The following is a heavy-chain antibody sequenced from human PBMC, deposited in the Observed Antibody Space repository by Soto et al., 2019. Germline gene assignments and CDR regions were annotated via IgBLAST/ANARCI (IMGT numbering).Heavy chain of an antibody. CDR2: IIPIFGTA. J-gene: IGHJ1*01. V-gene: IGHV1-69*12. Sequence: QVQLVQSGAEVTKPGSSVKVSCKASGGTFSSYAISWVRQAPGQGLEWMGGIIPIFGTANYAQKFQGRVTITADESTSTAYMELSSLRSEDTAVYYCVAYYYDSSGYLEYFQHWGQGTLVTVSS. CDR1: GGTFSSYA. CDR3: VAYYYDSSGYLEYFQH. D-gene: IGHD3-22*01.